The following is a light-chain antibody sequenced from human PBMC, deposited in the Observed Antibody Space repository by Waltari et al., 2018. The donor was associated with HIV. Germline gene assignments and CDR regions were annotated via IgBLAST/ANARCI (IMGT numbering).Light chain of an antibody. J-gene: IGKJ4*02. V-gene: IGKV4-1*01. CDR3: QQYYSTPLT. Sequence: DIVMTQSPDSLAVSLGERATIDCKSSQSFLYSSNNKNYLAWYQQKPGQPPKLLIYWASTRESGVPDRFSGSGSATDFTLTISSLQAEDVALYYCQQYYSTPLTFGGGTKVGIK. CDR1: QSFLYSSNNKNY. CDR2: WAS.